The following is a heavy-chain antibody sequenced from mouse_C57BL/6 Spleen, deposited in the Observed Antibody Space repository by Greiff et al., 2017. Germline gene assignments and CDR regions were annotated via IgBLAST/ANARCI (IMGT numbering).Heavy chain of an antibody. V-gene: IGHV1-19*01. J-gene: IGHJ2*01. CDR2: INPYNGGT. CDR3: ARDYYGSRY. D-gene: IGHD1-1*01. CDR1: GYTFTDYY. Sequence: EVQLKESGPVLVKPGASVKMSCKASGYTFTDYYMNWVKQSHGKSLEWIGVINPYNGGTSYNQKFKGKATLTVDKSSSTAYMELNSLTSEDSAVYYCARDYYGSRYWGQGTTLTVSS.